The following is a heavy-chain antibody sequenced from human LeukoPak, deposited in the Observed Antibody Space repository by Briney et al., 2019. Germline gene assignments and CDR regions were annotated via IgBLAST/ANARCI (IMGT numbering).Heavy chain of an antibody. CDR2: ISAYNGNT. V-gene: IGHV1-18*01. Sequence: ASVKVSCKASGYTFTSYGISWVRQAPGQGLEWMGWISAYNGNTNYAQKLQGRVTMTTDTSTSTAYMELRSLRSDDTAVYYCARDLSGEAYCGGDCYSQKVRWFDPWGQGTLVTVSS. CDR3: ARDLSGEAYCGGDCYSQKVRWFDP. CDR1: GYTFTSYG. D-gene: IGHD2-21*02. J-gene: IGHJ5*02.